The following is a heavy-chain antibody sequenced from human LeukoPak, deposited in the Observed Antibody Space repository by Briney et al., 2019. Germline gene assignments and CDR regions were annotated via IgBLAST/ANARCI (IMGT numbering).Heavy chain of an antibody. Sequence: PGGSLRLSCAASGFSISSYALHWVRQAPGKGLHYVSGISNGGSIDYANSVKGRFTISRDNSKNTLYLQMGSLRPEDMAVYYCARDFSYGSGFDYWGQGILVTVSS. CDR1: GFSISSYA. CDR2: ISNGGSI. CDR3: ARDFSYGSGFDY. V-gene: IGHV3-64*01. D-gene: IGHD5-18*01. J-gene: IGHJ4*02.